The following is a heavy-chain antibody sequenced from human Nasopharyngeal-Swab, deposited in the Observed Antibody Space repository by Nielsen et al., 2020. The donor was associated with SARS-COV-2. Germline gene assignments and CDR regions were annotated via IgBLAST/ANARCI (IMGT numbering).Heavy chain of an antibody. V-gene: IGHV3-53*01. Sequence: GGSLRLSCAASGFIVSSNYMSWVRQAPGKGLEWVSVIYSGGRTYYADSVKGRFTISRDNSKNTLYLQMDSLRAEDTAVYYCARGVVVVTAIGGAFDIWGQGTMVTVSS. J-gene: IGHJ3*02. CDR3: ARGVVVVTAIGGAFDI. D-gene: IGHD2-21*02. CDR2: IYSGGRT. CDR1: GFIVSSNY.